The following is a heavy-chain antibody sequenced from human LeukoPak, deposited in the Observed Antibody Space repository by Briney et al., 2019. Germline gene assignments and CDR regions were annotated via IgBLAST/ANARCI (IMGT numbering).Heavy chain of an antibody. CDR1: GGSISSYY. J-gene: IGHJ4*02. D-gene: IGHD6-13*01. V-gene: IGHV4-59*12. CDR2: IYYSGST. Sequence: SETLSLTCTVSGGSISSYYWSWIRQPPGKGLEWIGYIYYSGSTNYNPSLKSRVTMSVDTSKNQFSLKLTSVTAADTAVYYCARDQGFSAGTPFDYWGQGTLVTVSS. CDR3: ARDQGFSAGTPFDY.